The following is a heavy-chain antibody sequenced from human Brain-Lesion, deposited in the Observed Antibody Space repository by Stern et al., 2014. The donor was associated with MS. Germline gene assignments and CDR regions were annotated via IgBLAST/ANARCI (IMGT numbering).Heavy chain of an antibody. D-gene: IGHD3-22*01. CDR1: GFTFSSFG. CDR3: AKDRQWLTYFFDY. V-gene: IGHV3-30*18. J-gene: IGHJ4*02. Sequence: VQLVESGGGVVQPGRPLRLSCAASGFTFSSFGMHWVRQAPGKGLEWGAVISYDGSNKYYADSVKGHFTISRDNSKNTLYMQMNSLRAEDTAVYYCAKDRQWLTYFFDYWGQGSLVTVSS. CDR2: ISYDGSNK.